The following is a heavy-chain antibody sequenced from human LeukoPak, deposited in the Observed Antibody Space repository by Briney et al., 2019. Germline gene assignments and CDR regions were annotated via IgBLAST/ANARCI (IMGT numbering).Heavy chain of an antibody. CDR2: IYTSGST. J-gene: IGHJ4*02. D-gene: IGHD6-6*01. CDR1: GGSISSYY. CDR3: ASSYLSIAAPFDY. Sequence: SETLSFTWTVSGGSISSYYWSWIRQPAGKGLEWIGRIYTSGSTNYNPSLKSRVTMSVGTSKNQFSLKLSSVTTADTAVYYCASSYLSIAAPFDYWGQGTLVTVSS. V-gene: IGHV4-4*07.